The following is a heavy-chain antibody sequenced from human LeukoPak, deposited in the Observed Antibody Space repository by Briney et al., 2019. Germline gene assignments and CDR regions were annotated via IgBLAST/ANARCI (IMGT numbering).Heavy chain of an antibody. Sequence: ASVKVSCKPSGDTFTANYLHWVRQAPGQGLEWLGWINLNTGYTKYAQKFRGRVTMTRDTSTNSAFMELSRLRSDDTAVYFCAEAVGRTGTNCFDPWGQGTLVTVSS. J-gene: IGHJ5*02. CDR3: AEAVGRTGTNCFDP. D-gene: IGHD1-1*01. CDR2: INLNTGYT. V-gene: IGHV1-2*02. CDR1: GDTFTANY.